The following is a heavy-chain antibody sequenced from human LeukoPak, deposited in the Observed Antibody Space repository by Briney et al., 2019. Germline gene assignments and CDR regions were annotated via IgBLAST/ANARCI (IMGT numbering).Heavy chain of an antibody. J-gene: IGHJ4*02. Sequence: GASVKVSFKAFVYTFTSYGISCVRQAPGQGLEWMGWISAYNGNTNCAQKLQGRVTMTTDTSTSTVYMELRSLRSDDTAVYYCARGGYFDGLPNDYWGQGALVTVSS. CDR2: ISAYNGNT. CDR1: VYTFTSYG. CDR3: ARGGYFDGLPNDY. V-gene: IGHV1-18*01. D-gene: IGHD3-9*01.